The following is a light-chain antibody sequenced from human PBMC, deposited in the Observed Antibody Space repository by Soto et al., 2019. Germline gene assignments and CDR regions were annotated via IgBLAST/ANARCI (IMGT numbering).Light chain of an antibody. CDR3: QQSSNWPPEIT. Sequence: EIVLTQSPATLSLSPGERATLSCRASQSVSSYLAWYQQKPGQAPRLLIYDASNRATGIPDRFSGSGSGTDFILTISSLEPEDFAVYYCQQSSNWPPEITFGQGTRLEIK. V-gene: IGKV3-11*01. J-gene: IGKJ5*01. CDR2: DAS. CDR1: QSVSSY.